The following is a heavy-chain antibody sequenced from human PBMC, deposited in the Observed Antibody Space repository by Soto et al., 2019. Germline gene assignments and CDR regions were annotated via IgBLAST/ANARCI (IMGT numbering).Heavy chain of an antibody. J-gene: IGHJ5*02. CDR2: ISAYNGNT. CDR3: ARSPPDDFWSGYSLYNWFDP. V-gene: IGHV1-18*04. Sequence: ASVKVSCKASGYTFTSYGISRVRQAPGQGLEWMGWISAYNGNTNYAQKLQGRVTMTTDTSTSTAYMELRSLRSDDAAVYYCARSPPDDFWSGYSLYNWFDPWGQGTLVTVSS. D-gene: IGHD3-3*01. CDR1: GYTFTSYG.